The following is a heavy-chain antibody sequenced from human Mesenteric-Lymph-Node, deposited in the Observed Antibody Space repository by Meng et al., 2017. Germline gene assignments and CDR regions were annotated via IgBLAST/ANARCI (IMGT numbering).Heavy chain of an antibody. V-gene: IGHV1-18*01. D-gene: IGHD6-19*01. CDR3: ARTPPDSSGWYYFDY. Sequence: ASVKVSCKASGYTFTSYGISWVRQAPGQGLEWMGWISAYNGNTNYAQKLQGRVTMTTDTSTSTAYMELRSLRSDDTAVYYCARTPPDSSGWYYFDYWGQGTLVTVSS. CDR1: GYTFTSYG. CDR2: ISAYNGNT. J-gene: IGHJ4*02.